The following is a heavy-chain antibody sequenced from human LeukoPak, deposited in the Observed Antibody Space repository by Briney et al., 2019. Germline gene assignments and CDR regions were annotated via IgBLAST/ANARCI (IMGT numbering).Heavy chain of an antibody. CDR2: ISSSGSTI. J-gene: IGHJ4*02. CDR1: GFTFSSYE. V-gene: IGHV3-48*03. D-gene: IGHD3-10*01. Sequence: GGSLRLSCAASGFTFSSYEMNWVRQAPGKGLEWVSYISSSGSTIYYADSVKGRFTISRDNAKNSLYLQMNSLRAEDTAVYYCAKVGITMVRGVTTYYFDYWGQGTLVTVSS. CDR3: AKVGITMVRGVTTYYFDY.